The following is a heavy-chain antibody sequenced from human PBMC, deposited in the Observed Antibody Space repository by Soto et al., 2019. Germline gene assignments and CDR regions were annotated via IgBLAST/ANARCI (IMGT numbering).Heavy chain of an antibody. Sequence: GGSLRLSCAASGFTFSSYAMSWVRQAPGKGLEWVSAISGSGGSTYYADSVKGRFTISRDNSKNTLYLQMNSLRAEDTAVYYCAKLGFGELFTYYFDYWGQGTLVTVSS. V-gene: IGHV3-23*01. CDR1: GFTFSSYA. J-gene: IGHJ4*02. CDR3: AKLGFGELFTYYFDY. CDR2: ISGSGGST. D-gene: IGHD3-10*01.